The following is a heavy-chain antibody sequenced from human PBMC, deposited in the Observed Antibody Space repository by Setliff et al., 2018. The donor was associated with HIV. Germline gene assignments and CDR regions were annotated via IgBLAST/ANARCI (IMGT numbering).Heavy chain of an antibody. V-gene: IGHV3-21*01. CDR1: GFTFSTYS. Sequence: GGSLRLSCEASGFTFSTYSMNWVRQAPGKGLEWVSSISSSSRSKYYADSVKGRFTISRDNAKNSLYLQMNSLRAEDTAVYYCARDFRRYFDYYYYGMDVWGQGTTVTVSS. J-gene: IGHJ6*02. D-gene: IGHD3-9*01. CDR2: ISSSSRSK. CDR3: ARDFRRYFDYYYYGMDV.